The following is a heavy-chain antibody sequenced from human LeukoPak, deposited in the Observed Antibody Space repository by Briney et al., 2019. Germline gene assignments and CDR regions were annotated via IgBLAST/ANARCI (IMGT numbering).Heavy chain of an antibody. CDR2: ISSSSSYI. CDR1: GFTFSSYS. V-gene: IGHV3-21*01. J-gene: IGHJ6*03. CDR3: ARDFTGYSGRGFANMDV. D-gene: IGHD1-26*01. Sequence: KPWGVLRLSCAASGFTFSSYSMNWVRQAPGKGLEWVSSISSSSSYIYYADSVKGRFTISRDNAKNSLYLQMNSLRAEDTAVYYCARDFTGYSGRGFANMDVWGKGTTVTVSS.